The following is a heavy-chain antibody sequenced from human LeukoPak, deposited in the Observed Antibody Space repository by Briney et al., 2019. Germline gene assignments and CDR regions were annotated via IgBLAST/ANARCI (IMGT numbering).Heavy chain of an antibody. CDR2: ISSSGGTI. D-gene: IGHD3-3*01. CDR3: ARGGGVLRFLEWQSPYYFDY. CDR1: GFTFSSYE. V-gene: IGHV3-48*03. J-gene: IGHJ4*02. Sequence: GGSLRLSCAASGFTFSSYEMNWVRRAPGKALEWVSYISSSGGTIYYADSVKGRFTISRDNAKNSLYLQMNSLRAEDTAVYYCARGGGVLRFLEWQSPYYFDYWGQGTLVTVSS.